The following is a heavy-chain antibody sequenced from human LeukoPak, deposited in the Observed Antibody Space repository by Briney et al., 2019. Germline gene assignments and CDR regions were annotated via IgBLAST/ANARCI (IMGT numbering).Heavy chain of an antibody. CDR2: IYHTGST. CDR3: ARLRGYSYYFDS. Sequence: SETLSLTCGVSGGSISTGGYSWSWIRQPPGKGLEWIGYIYHTGSTYFNPSLKSRITISLDRSKNQFSLKLSSVNAADTAVYFCARLRGYSYYFDSWGQGTLVTVSS. J-gene: IGHJ4*02. V-gene: IGHV4-30-2*01. D-gene: IGHD3-10*01. CDR1: GGSISTGGYS.